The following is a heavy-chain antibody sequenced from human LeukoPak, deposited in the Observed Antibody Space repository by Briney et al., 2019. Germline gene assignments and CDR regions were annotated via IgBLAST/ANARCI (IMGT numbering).Heavy chain of an antibody. CDR3: ARHERCSSINCIYNWFDP. V-gene: IGHV4-39*01. CDR1: GGSISSGSYY. J-gene: IGHJ5*02. Sequence: SETLSLTCTVSGGSISSGSYYWGWIRQPPGKGLEWIGSVFYSGRTYYNPSLKSRVTIFVDPSKNQFSLNLRSVTAADTAVYYCARHERCSSINCIYNWFDPWGQGTLVIVSS. CDR2: VFYSGRT. D-gene: IGHD2-2*01.